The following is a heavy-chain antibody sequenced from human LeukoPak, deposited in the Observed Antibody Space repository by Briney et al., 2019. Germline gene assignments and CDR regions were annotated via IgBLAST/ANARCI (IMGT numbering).Heavy chain of an antibody. CDR2: ISYDGSNK. CDR3: AKGSTWTVYAAIDY. CDR1: GFTFSSYG. J-gene: IGHJ4*02. Sequence: GGSLRLSCAASGFTFSSYGMHWVRQAPGKGLEWVAVISYDGSNKYYADSVKGRFTISRDNSKNTLYLQMSSLRAEDTAVYYCAKGSTWTVYAAIDYRGQGTLVTVSS. V-gene: IGHV3-30*18. D-gene: IGHD2-8*01.